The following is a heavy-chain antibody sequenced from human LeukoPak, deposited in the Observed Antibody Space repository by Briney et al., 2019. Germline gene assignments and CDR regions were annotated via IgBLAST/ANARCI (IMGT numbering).Heavy chain of an antibody. V-gene: IGHV4-34*01. Sequence: PSETLSLTCAVYGGSFSGYCWSWIRQPPGKGLEWIGEINHSGSTNYNPSLKSRVTISVDTSKNQFSLKLSSVTAADTAVYYCARSRPPAYYYDSSGYYFDYWGQGTLVTVSS. CDR2: INHSGST. D-gene: IGHD3-22*01. CDR3: ARSRPPAYYYDSSGYYFDY. J-gene: IGHJ4*02. CDR1: GGSFSGYC.